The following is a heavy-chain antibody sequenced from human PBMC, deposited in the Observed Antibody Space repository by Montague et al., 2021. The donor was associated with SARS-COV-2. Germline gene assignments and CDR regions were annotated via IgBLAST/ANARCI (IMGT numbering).Heavy chain of an antibody. J-gene: IGHJ4*02. CDR2: IYYSGST. V-gene: IGHV4-39*01. D-gene: IGHD3-3*01. CDR1: GGSISSSNYY. Sequence: SETLSLTCTVSGGSISSSNYYWGWIRQPPGKGLEWIGSIYYSGSTYYNPSLKSRVTISVDTSKNQFSLKLRSVTAADTAVYYCASQRLDITIFGVVTGCGLDYWGQGTLVTVSS. CDR3: ASQRLDITIFGVVTGCGLDY.